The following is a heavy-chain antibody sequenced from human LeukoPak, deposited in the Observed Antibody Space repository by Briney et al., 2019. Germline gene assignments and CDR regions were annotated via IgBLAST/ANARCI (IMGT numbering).Heavy chain of an antibody. J-gene: IGHJ4*02. V-gene: IGHV4-4*07. CDR1: GGSISSYY. D-gene: IGHD5-24*01. Sequence: SETLSLTCTVSGGSISSYYWSWIRQPAGKGLEWIGRIYTSGSTNYNPSLKSRVTISVDTSKNQFSLKLSSVTAADTAVYYCARGVRVYGLATTTYFDYWGQGTLVTVSS. CDR2: IYTSGST. CDR3: ARGVRVYGLATTTYFDY.